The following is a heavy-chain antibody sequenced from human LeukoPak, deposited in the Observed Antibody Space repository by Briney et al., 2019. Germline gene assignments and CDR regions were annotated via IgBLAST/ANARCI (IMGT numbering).Heavy chain of an antibody. CDR1: GGSFSGYY. V-gene: IGHV4-34*01. CDR2: INHSGST. D-gene: IGHD3-10*01. J-gene: IGHJ6*02. CDR3: ARGGGGIILGDSEGMDV. Sequence: SETLSLTCAVYGGSFSGYYWSWNRQPPGKGLEWIGEINHSGSTNYNPSLKSRVTISVDTSKNQFSLKLSSVTAADTAVYYCARGGGGIILGDSEGMDVWGQGTTVTVSS.